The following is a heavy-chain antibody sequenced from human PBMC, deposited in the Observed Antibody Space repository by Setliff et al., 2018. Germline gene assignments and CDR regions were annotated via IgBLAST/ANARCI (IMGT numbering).Heavy chain of an antibody. CDR2: RHDNGER. V-gene: IGHV4-59*11. J-gene: IGHJ2*01. D-gene: IGHD3-22*01. CDR1: PGSISRHY. CDR3: AKDIVRYYFDTRGFDL. Sequence: SETLSLTCTVSPGSISRHYWSWFRQAPGKGLEWIGYRHDNGERDYNPSLGGRVTISVDTSKNQFSLMLTSVTAADTALYYCAKDIVRYYFDTRGFDLWGRGTLVTVSS.